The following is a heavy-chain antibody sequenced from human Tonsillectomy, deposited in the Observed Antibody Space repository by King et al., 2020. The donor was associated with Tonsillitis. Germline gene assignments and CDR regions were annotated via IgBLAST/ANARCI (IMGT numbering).Heavy chain of an antibody. V-gene: IGHV4-31*03. CDR2: IFYSGST. J-gene: IGHJ6*03. D-gene: IGHD4-11*01. CDR1: GGSISSGGYY. CDR3: ASSLYYSNYLNPPRYYYYMDV. Sequence: QLQESGPGLVKPSQTLSLTCTVSGGSISSGGYYWSWIRQHPGKGLEWLGYIFYSGSTYYNPSLKSRITISVDTSKNQFSLHLSSVTAADTTVYYCASSLYYSNYLNPPRYYYYMDVWGKGTTVTVSS.